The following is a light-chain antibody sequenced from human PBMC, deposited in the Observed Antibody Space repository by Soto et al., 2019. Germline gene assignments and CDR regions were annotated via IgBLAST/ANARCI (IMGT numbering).Light chain of an antibody. Sequence: EIVLTQSPGTLSLSPGEGATLSCRASQNVRSTYIGWYHQKPGQAPRLLIYGTFSRAASVPDRFSGSVSGTDFTLTISRLEPEDFGVYYCQQYGSAPYTVGQGTKLE. J-gene: IGKJ2*01. V-gene: IGKV3-20*01. CDR3: QQYGSAPYT. CDR1: QNVRSTY. CDR2: GTF.